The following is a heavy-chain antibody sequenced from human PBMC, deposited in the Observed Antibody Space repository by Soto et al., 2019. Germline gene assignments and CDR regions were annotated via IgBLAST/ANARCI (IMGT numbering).Heavy chain of an antibody. V-gene: IGHV1-18*01. CDR3: ARAGIAVAGTKRRLVGFDRPDDAFDI. CDR1: GYTFTSYG. CDR2: ISAYNGNT. Sequence: EASVKVSCKASGYTFTSYGISWVRQAPGQGLEWMGWISAYNGNTNYAQKLQGRVTMTTGTSTSTAYMELRSLRSDDTAVYYCARAGIAVAGTKRRLVGFDRPDDAFDIWGQGTMVTVSS. J-gene: IGHJ3*02. D-gene: IGHD6-19*01.